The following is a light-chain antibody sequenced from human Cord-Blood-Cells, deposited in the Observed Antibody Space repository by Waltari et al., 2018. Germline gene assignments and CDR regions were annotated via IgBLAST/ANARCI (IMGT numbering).Light chain of an antibody. CDR3: SSYAGSNNVV. CDR2: EIS. V-gene: IGLV2-8*01. J-gene: IGLJ2*01. Sequence: QSALTQPPSASGSPGQSVTTPCTGTSTDVGGYKSLTWNQQHPGKAPKLMSYEISKRPSGVPDRFSGSKSGNTASLTVSGLQAGDEADYYCSSYAGSNNVVFGGGTKLTVL. CDR1: STDVGGYKS.